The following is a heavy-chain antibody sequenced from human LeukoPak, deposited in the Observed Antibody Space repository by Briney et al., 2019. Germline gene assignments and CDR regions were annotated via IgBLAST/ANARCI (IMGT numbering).Heavy chain of an antibody. CDR1: GGSFSGYY. CDR2: INHSGST. V-gene: IGHV4-34*01. D-gene: IGHD2-15*01. CDR3: ARVAVYYYYGMDV. J-gene: IGHJ6*02. Sequence: SETLPLTCAVYGGSFSGYYWSWIRQPPGKGLEWIGEINHSGSTNYNPSLKSRVTISVDTSKNQFSLKLSSVTAADTAVYYCARVAVYYYYGMDVWGQGTTVTVSS.